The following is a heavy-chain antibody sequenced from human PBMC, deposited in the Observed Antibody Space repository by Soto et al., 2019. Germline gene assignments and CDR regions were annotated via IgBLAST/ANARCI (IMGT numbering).Heavy chain of an antibody. CDR2: IYHSGST. D-gene: IGHD3-9*01. CDR3: ARVEGYYDILTGYGYFDY. J-gene: IGHJ4*02. Sequence: QVQLQESGPGLVKPSGTLSLTCAVSGGSISSSNWWSWVRQPPGKGLEWIGEIYHSGSTNYNPSLKSRVTISVDKSKNQFSLKLSSVTAADTAVYYCARVEGYYDILTGYGYFDYWGQGTLVTVSS. CDR1: GGSISSSNW. V-gene: IGHV4-4*02.